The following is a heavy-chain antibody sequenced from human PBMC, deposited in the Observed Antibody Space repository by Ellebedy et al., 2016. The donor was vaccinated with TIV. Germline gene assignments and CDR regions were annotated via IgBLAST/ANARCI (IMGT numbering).Heavy chain of an antibody. CDR2: INHSGST. CDR3: AREIQLWFLPAGNGMDV. D-gene: IGHD5-18*01. V-gene: IGHV4-34*01. CDR1: GGSFSGYY. Sequence: SETLSLTXAVYGGSFSGYYWSWIRQPPGKGLEWIGEINHSGSTNYNPSLKSRVTISVDTSKNQFSLKLSSVTAADTAVYYCAREIQLWFLPAGNGMDVWGQGTTVTVSS. J-gene: IGHJ6*02.